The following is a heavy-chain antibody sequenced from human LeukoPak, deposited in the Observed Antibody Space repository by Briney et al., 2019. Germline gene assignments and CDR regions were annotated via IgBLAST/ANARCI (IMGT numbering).Heavy chain of an antibody. J-gene: IGHJ6*02. CDR3: ARDHFMVRGVSLSVDV. V-gene: IGHV3-21*01. CDR1: GFTFSSYS. Sequence: GGSLRLSCAASGFTFSSYSMNWVRQAPGKGLEWVSSISSSSYIYYADSVKGRFTISRDNAKNSLYLQMNSLRAEDTAVYYCARDHFMVRGVSLSVDVWGQGTTVTVSS. D-gene: IGHD3-10*01. CDR2: ISSSSYI.